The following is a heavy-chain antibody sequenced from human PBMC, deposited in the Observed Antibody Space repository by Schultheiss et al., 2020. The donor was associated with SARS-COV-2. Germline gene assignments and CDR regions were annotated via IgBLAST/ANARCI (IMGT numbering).Heavy chain of an antibody. J-gene: IGHJ4*02. CDR2: IWYDGSNK. V-gene: IGHV3-30*02. Sequence: GESLKISCAASGFTFDNYAMHWVRQAPGKGLEWVAVIWYDGSNKYYADSVKGRFTISRDNSKNTLHLQMNSLRVEDTAVYYCAKDGYSSSWYPDYWGQGTLVTVSS. D-gene: IGHD6-13*01. CDR1: GFTFDNYA. CDR3: AKDGYSSSWYPDY.